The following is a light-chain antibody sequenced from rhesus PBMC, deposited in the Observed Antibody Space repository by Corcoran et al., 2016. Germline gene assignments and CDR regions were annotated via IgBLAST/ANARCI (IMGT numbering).Light chain of an antibody. CDR1: QGITND. Sequence: DIQMTQSPSSLSASVGDRVTITCRASQGITNDLGWYQQKPGETPKLLIYEASSLQSGIPSRFSGSVSGTDFTLTISSLQPEDFATYYCQHYYSTPFTFGPGTKLDIK. CDR3: QHYYSTPFT. CDR2: EAS. V-gene: IGKV1-25*01. J-gene: IGKJ3*01.